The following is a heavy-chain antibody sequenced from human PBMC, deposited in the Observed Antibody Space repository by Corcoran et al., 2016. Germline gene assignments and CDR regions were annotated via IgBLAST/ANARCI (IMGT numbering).Heavy chain of an antibody. CDR2: IYYSGST. D-gene: IGHD2-15*01. CDR1: GGSISSSSYY. J-gene: IGHJ6*02. CDR3: AKVVATVMDV. Sequence: QVQLQESGPGLVKPSETLSLTCTVSGGSISSSSYYWGWIRQPPGKGLEWIGSIYYSGSTYYTPSLKSRVTISVDTSKNQFSLKLSSVTAADTAVYYCAKVVATVMDVWGQGTTVTVSS. V-gene: IGHV4-39*07.